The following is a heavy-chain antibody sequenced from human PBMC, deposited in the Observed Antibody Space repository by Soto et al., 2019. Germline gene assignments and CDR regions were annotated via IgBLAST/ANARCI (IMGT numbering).Heavy chain of an antibody. V-gene: IGHV4-30-4*01. D-gene: IGHD3-9*01. CDR3: ARGLVIRPYYYPGMDF. Sequence: QVQLQETGPGLVKPSQTLSLTCTVSGGSISSGGYFWSWIRQSPGKGLEWIGYISSIGSTYYNPSLKSRVSVSRDTPKNQFALKLSSVTTTDTAVYYCARGLVIRPYYYPGMDFWGQGITVTDSS. CDR1: GGSISSGGYF. J-gene: IGHJ6*02. CDR2: ISSIGST.